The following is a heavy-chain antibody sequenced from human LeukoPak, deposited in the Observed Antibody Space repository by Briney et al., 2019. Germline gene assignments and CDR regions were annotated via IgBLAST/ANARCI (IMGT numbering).Heavy chain of an antibody. CDR3: ARGEGGAVVSH. CDR2: MNPNTDNT. J-gene: IGHJ4*02. CDR1: GYTFTSYD. V-gene: IGHV1-8*01. Sequence: ASVKVSCKASGYTFTSYDINWVRQATGQGLEWMGWMNPNTDNTGYAQNFQGRVTMTRNTSISTAYMELSSLRSDDTAVYYCARGEGGAVVSHWGQGTLVTVSS. D-gene: IGHD3-22*01.